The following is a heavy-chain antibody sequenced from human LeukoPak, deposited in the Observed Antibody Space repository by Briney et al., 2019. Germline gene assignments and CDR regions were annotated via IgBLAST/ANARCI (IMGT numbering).Heavy chain of an antibody. D-gene: IGHD1-26*01. CDR1: SRSMSSSNW. V-gene: IGHV4/OR15-8*01. CDR3: ARGGNYWPQWWFDP. J-gene: IGHJ5*02. CDR2: IYHSGST. Sequence: KPSQSLSLTCLVSSRSMSSSNWGCCVRQHPGMDLWWIGEIYHSGSTNYNPSLKSRVTMSLDASKNQFSLELNSVTPADTAVYYCARGGNYWPQWWFDPWGRGTLVSVSS.